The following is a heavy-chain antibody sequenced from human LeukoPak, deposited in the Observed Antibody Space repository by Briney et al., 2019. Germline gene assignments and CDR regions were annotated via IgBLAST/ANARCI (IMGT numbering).Heavy chain of an antibody. Sequence: SETLSLTCAVYGVSFSGYCWSWIRQPPGKGLEWFGEINHSGSTNYNPSLKSRVTISVDTSKNQFSLKLSSVTAADTAVYYCARGGPFGVWGSYRFNWFDPWGQGTLFTVSS. CDR2: INHSGST. J-gene: IGHJ5*02. D-gene: IGHD3-16*02. CDR1: GVSFSGYC. V-gene: IGHV4-34*01. CDR3: ARGGPFGVWGSYRFNWFDP.